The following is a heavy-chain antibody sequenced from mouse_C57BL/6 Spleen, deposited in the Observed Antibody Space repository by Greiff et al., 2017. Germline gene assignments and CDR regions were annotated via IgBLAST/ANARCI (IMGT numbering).Heavy chain of an antibody. J-gene: IGHJ1*03. Sequence: EVQGVESGGGLVQSGRSLRLSCATSGFTFSDFYMEWVRQAPGKGLEWIAASRNKANDYTTEYCASVKGRFIVSRDTSQSILYLQMNALRAEDTAIYYCARDAIRGYFDVWGTVTTVTVSS. CDR3: ARDAIRGYFDV. D-gene: IGHD1-1*01. CDR1: GFTFSDFY. V-gene: IGHV7-1*01. CDR2: SRNKANDYTT.